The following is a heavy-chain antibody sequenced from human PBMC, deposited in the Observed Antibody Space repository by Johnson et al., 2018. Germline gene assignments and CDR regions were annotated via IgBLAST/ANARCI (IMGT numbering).Heavy chain of an antibody. Sequence: QVQLVESGGGVVQPGRSLRLSCSASGFTFSRYALHWIRQAPGKGLEWVALISFDGSNKFHAESLRGRFTISRDNFKNTLSLQMNSLRAEDTAIYYCAPGGIIGSTWADSFDIWGQGTFLTVSS. CDR3: APGGIIGSTWADSFDI. CDR1: GFTFSRYA. J-gene: IGHJ3*02. D-gene: IGHD3-16*01. CDR2: ISFDGSNK. V-gene: IGHV3-30-3*01.